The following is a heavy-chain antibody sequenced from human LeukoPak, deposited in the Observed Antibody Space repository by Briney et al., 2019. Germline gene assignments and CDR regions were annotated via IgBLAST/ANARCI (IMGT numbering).Heavy chain of an antibody. CDR3: ARLAHGAASTGDRFDL. CDR2: IKFDVSS. V-gene: IGHV4-39*01. Sequence: SETLSLTCTVSPDSISGDVYYWGWIRQPPGREMEWMGNIKFDVSSYYNPSLQSRVSLSVEVGNYQVSLKLTSVTAADTAVYYCARLAHGAASTGDRFDLWGRGSQVTVSS. J-gene: IGHJ5*02. D-gene: IGHD4-11*01. CDR1: PDSISGDVYY.